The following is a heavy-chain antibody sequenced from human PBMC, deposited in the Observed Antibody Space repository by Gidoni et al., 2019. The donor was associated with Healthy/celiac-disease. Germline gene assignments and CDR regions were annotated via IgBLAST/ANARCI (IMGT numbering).Heavy chain of an antibody. V-gene: IGHV1-69*06. CDR1: GGTSSSYA. Sequence: QAQRVQSGAEVKNPGSSVKVACKASGGTSSSYAIRWVRQAPGQGLEWTGGIIPIFGTANYAQKFQGRVTITADKSTSTAYMELSSLGSEDTAVYYCARDQGGSYHYDYWGQGTLVTVSS. D-gene: IGHD1-26*01. CDR2: IIPIFGTA. CDR3: ARDQGGSYHYDY. J-gene: IGHJ4*02.